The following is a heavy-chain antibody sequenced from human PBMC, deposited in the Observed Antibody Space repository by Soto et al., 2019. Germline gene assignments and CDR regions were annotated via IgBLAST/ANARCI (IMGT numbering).Heavy chain of an antibody. CDR3: ARDLAARPGYGMDV. D-gene: IGHD6-6*01. V-gene: IGHV4-38-2*02. CDR2: IHHSGST. CDR1: GYSISSVYY. Sequence: PSETLSLTCAVSGYSISSVYYWGWIRQPPGKGLEWIGSIHHSGSTYYNPSLKSRVTISVDTSKNQFSLKLSSVTAADTAVYYCARDLAARPGYGMDVWGQGTTVTVSS. J-gene: IGHJ6*02.